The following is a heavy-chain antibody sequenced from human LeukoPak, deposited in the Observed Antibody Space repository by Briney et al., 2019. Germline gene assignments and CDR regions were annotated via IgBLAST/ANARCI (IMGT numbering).Heavy chain of an antibody. V-gene: IGHV3-21*01. CDR2: ISSSSSYI. Sequence: GGSLRLSCAASGFTFSSYSMNWVRQAPGKGLEWVSPISSSSSYIYYADSVKGRFTISRDNAKNSLYLQMNSLRAEDTAVYYCARERHVDTAMDIDYWGQGTLVTVSS. J-gene: IGHJ4*02. CDR1: GFTFSSYS. CDR3: ARERHVDTAMDIDY. D-gene: IGHD5-18*01.